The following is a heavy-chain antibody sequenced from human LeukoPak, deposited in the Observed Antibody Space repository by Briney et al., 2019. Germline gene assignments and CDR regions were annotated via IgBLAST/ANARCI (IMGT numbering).Heavy chain of an antibody. V-gene: IGHV1-18*01. CDR3: ARNLALYSSGWRTSDDAFDI. J-gene: IGHJ3*02. CDR2: ISAYNGNT. Sequence: GASVKVSCKASGYIFSSYGISWVRQAPGQGLEWMGWISAYNGNTSYAQKLQGRVTMATDTSTNTAYMELRSLRSDDTAVYYCARNLALYSSGWRTSDDAFDIWGQGTMVTVSS. D-gene: IGHD6-19*01. CDR1: GYIFSSYG.